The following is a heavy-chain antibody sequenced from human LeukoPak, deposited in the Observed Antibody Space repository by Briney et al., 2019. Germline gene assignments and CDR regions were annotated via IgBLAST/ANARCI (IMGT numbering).Heavy chain of an antibody. CDR2: INSDGSST. J-gene: IGHJ4*02. V-gene: IGHV3-74*01. CDR1: GFTFSSYW. D-gene: IGHD6-19*01. Sequence: GGSLRLSCAASGFTFSSYWMHWVRQTPGKGLAWVSRINSDGSSTTYADSVKGRFTISRDNAKNTLYLQMNSLRVEDTAVYYCASGPTYNSGATSDYWGQGTLVTASS. CDR3: ASGPTYNSGATSDY.